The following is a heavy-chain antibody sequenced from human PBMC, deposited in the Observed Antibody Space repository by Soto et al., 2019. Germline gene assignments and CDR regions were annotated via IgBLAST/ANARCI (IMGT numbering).Heavy chain of an antibody. D-gene: IGHD1-26*01. CDR3: ATIVGANDY. J-gene: IGHJ4*02. Sequence: PSETLSLTCTVSVDSITTYYWSWIRQPAGKGLEWIGRIDTSGNTNYNPSLKSRVTMSVDTSKKQFSLKLNSVTAADTAVYYCATIVGANDYWGQGALVTVSS. CDR2: IDTSGNT. CDR1: VDSITTYY. V-gene: IGHV4-4*07.